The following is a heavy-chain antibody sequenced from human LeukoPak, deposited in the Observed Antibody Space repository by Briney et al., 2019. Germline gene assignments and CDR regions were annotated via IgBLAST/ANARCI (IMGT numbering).Heavy chain of an antibody. V-gene: IGHV1-24*01. D-gene: IGHD1-26*01. CDR2: FDPEDGET. Sequence: ASVKVSCKVSGYTLTELSMHWVRQAPGKGLEWMGGFDPEDGETIYAQKFQGRVTMTEDTSTDTAYMELSSLRSEDTAVYYCATEQGLRVGARIHWFDPWGQGTLVTVSS. CDR3: ATEQGLRVGARIHWFDP. J-gene: IGHJ5*02. CDR1: GYTLTELS.